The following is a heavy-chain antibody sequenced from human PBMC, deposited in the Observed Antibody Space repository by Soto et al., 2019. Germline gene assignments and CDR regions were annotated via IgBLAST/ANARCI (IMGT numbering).Heavy chain of an antibody. CDR1: GYTFTNYA. CDR3: ARGSPNRSGWTLDY. J-gene: IGHJ4*02. V-gene: IGHV1-3*01. CDR2: IRADNDNT. D-gene: IGHD3-22*01. Sequence: ASVKVSCKASGYTFTNYAMHWVRQAPGQSLEWMGWIRADNDNTEYSQRFQGRITITRDTSASTAYMELRSLRSEDTAVFYCARGSPNRSGWTLDYWGQGTLVTVSS.